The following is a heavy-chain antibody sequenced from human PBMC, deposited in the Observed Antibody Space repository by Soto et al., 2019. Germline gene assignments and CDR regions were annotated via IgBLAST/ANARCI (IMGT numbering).Heavy chain of an antibody. CDR3: AKDSFINLRGYDSY. D-gene: IGHD5-12*01. J-gene: IGHJ4*02. Sequence: EVQLLESGGGLVQPGGSLRLSCAASGFTFSTYAMIWVRQAPGKGLEWVSAISGSGDSTYYADSVKGRFTISRDNSKNTQYLQISSLRAEDTAIYYCAKDSFINLRGYDSYWGQGTLVTVSS. CDR2: ISGSGDST. CDR1: GFTFSTYA. V-gene: IGHV3-23*01.